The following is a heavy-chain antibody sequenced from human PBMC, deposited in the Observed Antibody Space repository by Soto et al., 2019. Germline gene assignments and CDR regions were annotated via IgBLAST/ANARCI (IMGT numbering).Heavy chain of an antibody. Sequence: GGSLRLSCAASGFTFSSSVVHWVRQAPGKGLEWVAVISSDESNEDYADSVKDRFSISRDNSKNTLYLQMSSLRADDTAVYYCARGLIKLAGGAFDIWGQGTMVTVSS. D-gene: IGHD3-16*01. CDR2: ISSDESNE. V-gene: IGHV3-33*01. CDR1: GFTFSSSV. J-gene: IGHJ3*02. CDR3: ARGLIKLAGGAFDI.